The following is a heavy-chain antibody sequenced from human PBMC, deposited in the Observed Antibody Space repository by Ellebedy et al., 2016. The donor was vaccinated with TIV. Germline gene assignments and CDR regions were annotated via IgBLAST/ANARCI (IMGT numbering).Heavy chain of an antibody. D-gene: IGHD4-11*01. Sequence: PGGSLRLSCAASGFTFNKNAMTWVRQAPGKGLEWVSIISGGGDITYYADSVWGRFTISRDNSKNTLYLQMNSLRADDTAVYYCAQDPTTVVQGYFGSWGQGTLVTVSS. J-gene: IGHJ4*02. V-gene: IGHV3-23*01. CDR3: AQDPTTVVQGYFGS. CDR2: ISGGGDIT. CDR1: GFTFNKNA.